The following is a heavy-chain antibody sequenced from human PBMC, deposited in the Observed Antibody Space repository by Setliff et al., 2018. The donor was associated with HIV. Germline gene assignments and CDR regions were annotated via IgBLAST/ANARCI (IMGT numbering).Heavy chain of an antibody. J-gene: IGHJ4*02. CDR3: ARSVGYTFWSGYLI. Sequence: SETLSLTCSVSGGSISGSGYYWGWVRQAPGKGLEWIGSIYYTGSDYYSPSLKSRVSMSVDTPRNQISLRLTSMTPADTAVYYCARSVGYTFWSGYLIWGQGTLVTVSS. V-gene: IGHV4-39*01. CDR1: GGSISGSGYY. CDR2: IYYTGSD. D-gene: IGHD3-3*01.